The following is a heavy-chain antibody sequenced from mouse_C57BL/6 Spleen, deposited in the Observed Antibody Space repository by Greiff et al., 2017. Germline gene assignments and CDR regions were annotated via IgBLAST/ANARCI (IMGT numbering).Heavy chain of an antibody. CDR1: GYTFTSYT. V-gene: IGHV1-4*01. Sequence: VQLQQSGAELARPGASVKMSCTASGYTFTSYTMHWVKQRPGQGLEWIGDINPSSGYTKYNQKFKDKATLTADKSSSTAYMQLSSLTSEDSAVYYCARLYYDYDGAWFAYWGQGTLVTVSA. CDR3: ARLYYDYDGAWFAY. CDR2: INPSSGYT. J-gene: IGHJ3*01. D-gene: IGHD2-4*01.